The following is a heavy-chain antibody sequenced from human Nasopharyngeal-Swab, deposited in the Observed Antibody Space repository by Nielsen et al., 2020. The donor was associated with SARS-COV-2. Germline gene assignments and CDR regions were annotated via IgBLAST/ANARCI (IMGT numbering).Heavy chain of an antibody. CDR3: AKDRGYCSGATCYDSYYSMDV. Sequence: GESLKISCAASGFTFNRHVMHWVRQAPGKCLEWLSAITGSGPTAYYADSVKGRFTMSRDNSKNMLFLQMNSLSAGDTAVDFCAKDRGYCSGATCYDSYYSMDVWGKGTTVTVSS. CDR1: GFTFNRHV. CDR2: ITGSGPTA. J-gene: IGHJ6*03. D-gene: IGHD2-15*01. V-gene: IGHV3-23*01.